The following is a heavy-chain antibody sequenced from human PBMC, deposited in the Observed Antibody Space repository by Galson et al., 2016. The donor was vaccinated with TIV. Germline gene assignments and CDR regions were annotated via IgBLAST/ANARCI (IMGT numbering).Heavy chain of an antibody. Sequence: SLRLSCAASGFTFSSYALTWVRQAPGKGLEWVAAITGGGGSSXYADSVKXRFTISKDNSKKMLYLQLNSPRAEDTAVYYCAKVPSSGFSYYYGIDVWGQGTTVTVA. CDR1: GFTFSSYA. D-gene: IGHD6-19*01. J-gene: IGHJ6*02. CDR2: ITGGGGSS. V-gene: IGHV3-23*01. CDR3: AKVPSSGFSYYYGIDV.